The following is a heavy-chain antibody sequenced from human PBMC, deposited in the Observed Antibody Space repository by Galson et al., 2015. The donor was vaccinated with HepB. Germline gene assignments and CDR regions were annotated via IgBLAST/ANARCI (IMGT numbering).Heavy chain of an antibody. D-gene: IGHD2-2*01. V-gene: IGHV3-23*01. CDR1: GFTINTYA. Sequence: FLRLSCAASGFTINTYAMYGVSQAPGKGLEGGSTRSGIGCGTYYTDSVKSRFTISRDNSKNTLYLQMNSLRAEDTAVYYCARDNVFGLVVPVAIGIEYYGMDVWGQGTTVTVSS. CDR3: ARDNVFGLVVPVAIGIEYYGMDV. CDR2: RSGIGCGT. J-gene: IGHJ6*02.